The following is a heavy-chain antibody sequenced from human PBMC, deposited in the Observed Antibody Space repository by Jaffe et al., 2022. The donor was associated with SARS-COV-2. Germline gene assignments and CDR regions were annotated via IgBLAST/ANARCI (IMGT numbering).Heavy chain of an antibody. Sequence: QVQLVESGGGVVQPGRSLRLSCAASGFTFSSYAMHWVRQAPGKGLEWVAVISYDGSNKYYADSVKGRFTISRDNSKNTLYLQMNSLRAEDTAVYYCARDLTDSSGLNYYYYGMDVWGQGTTVTVSS. J-gene: IGHJ6*02. CDR2: ISYDGSNK. CDR3: ARDLTDSSGLNYYYYGMDV. D-gene: IGHD3-22*01. CDR1: GFTFSSYA. V-gene: IGHV3-30-3*01.